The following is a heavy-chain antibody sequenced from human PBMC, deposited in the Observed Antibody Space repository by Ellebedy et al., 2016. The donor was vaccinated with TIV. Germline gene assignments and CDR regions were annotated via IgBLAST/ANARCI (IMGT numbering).Heavy chain of an antibody. CDR3: AKGRGGGSDSSAPRYYFDY. CDR2: ISHTGSRT. D-gene: IGHD6-19*01. CDR1: GFTFNNYA. J-gene: IGHJ4*02. V-gene: IGHV3-23*01. Sequence: GEFLKISCAASGFTFNNYAMSWVRQAPGKGLEWVSTISHTGSRTYYANSVEGRFIISRDNSKRTLYLQMNSLRAEDTAVYYCAKGRGGGSDSSAPRYYFDYWGLGTLVTVSS.